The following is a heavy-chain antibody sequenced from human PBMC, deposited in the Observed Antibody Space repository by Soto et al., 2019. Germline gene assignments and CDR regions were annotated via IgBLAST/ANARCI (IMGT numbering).Heavy chain of an antibody. J-gene: IGHJ4*02. CDR3: ATLSGSYTVSY. Sequence: PSETLSLTCTVSGGSISSYYWSWIRQPPGKGLEWIGYIYYSGSTNYNPSLKSRVTISVDTCKNQFSLKLSSVTAADTAVYYCATLSGSYTVSYWGQGTLVTVSS. CDR2: IYYSGST. D-gene: IGHD1-26*01. CDR1: GGSISSYY. V-gene: IGHV4-59*01.